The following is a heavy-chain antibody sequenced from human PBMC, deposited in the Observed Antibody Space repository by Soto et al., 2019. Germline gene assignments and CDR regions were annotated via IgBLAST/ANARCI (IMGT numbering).Heavy chain of an antibody. CDR1: GFTISTYA. Sequence: GGPLRLSCAASGFTISTYALHWVRQAPGKGLEWVATVTSDGSNKYHADSVEGRFTISRDDSKNTLYLQLNSLRAEDTAVYYCGRITLKTSVDTFDFWGQGTMVTVSS. D-gene: IGHD3-22*01. J-gene: IGHJ3*01. CDR3: GRITLKTSVDTFDF. CDR2: VTSDGSNK. V-gene: IGHV3-30-3*01.